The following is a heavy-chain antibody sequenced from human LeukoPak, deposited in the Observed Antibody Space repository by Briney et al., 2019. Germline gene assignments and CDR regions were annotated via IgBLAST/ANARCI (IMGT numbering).Heavy chain of an antibody. CDR1: GGSISSGGYY. CDR3: ARAHIVGATVDY. CDR2: IYFSGST. Sequence: SETLSLTCTVSGGSISSGGYYWSWIRQHPGKGLEWIGYIYFSGSTYYNPSLKSRLTLSIDTSKNQFSLRLNSVAAADTAVYFCARAHIVGATVDYWGQGTLVTVSS. V-gene: IGHV4-30-4*08. D-gene: IGHD1-26*01. J-gene: IGHJ4*02.